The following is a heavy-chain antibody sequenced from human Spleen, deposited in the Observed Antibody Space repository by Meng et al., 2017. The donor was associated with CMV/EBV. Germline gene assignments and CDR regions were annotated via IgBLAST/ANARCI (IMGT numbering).Heavy chain of an antibody. CDR1: GFTFSSFS. Sequence: ETLSLTCAASGFTFSSFSMNWVRQAPGKGLEWVSSISSSSSDIYYADSVKGRFTISRDNAKNSLYLQMNSLRAEDTAVYYCARADGSEYSSSSGLGGIDYWGQGTLVTVSS. J-gene: IGHJ4*02. CDR3: ARADGSEYSSSSGLGGIDY. D-gene: IGHD6-6*01. CDR2: ISSSSSDI. V-gene: IGHV3-21*01.